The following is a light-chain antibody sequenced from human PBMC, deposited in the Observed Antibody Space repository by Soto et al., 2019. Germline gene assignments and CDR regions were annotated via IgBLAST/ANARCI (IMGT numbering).Light chain of an antibody. CDR3: CSYAGSSTFE. Sequence: QSVLTQPASVSGSPGQSITISCIVTSSDVGSYNLVSWYQQHPGKAPKLMIYEGSKRPSGVSNRFSGSKSGNTASLTISGLQSEDEADNYCCSYAGSSTFEFGGGTKLTVL. CDR2: EGS. V-gene: IGLV2-23*03. J-gene: IGLJ2*01. CDR1: SSDVGSYNL.